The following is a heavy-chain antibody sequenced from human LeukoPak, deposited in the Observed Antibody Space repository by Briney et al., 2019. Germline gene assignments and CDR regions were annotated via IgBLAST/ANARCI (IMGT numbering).Heavy chain of an antibody. CDR3: ARLNPLEHLFSFYFDS. D-gene: IGHD3-3*01. Sequence: PWETLSLTCSVSGDSISNGHYYWGWIRQPPGKGLEWLATISSRGSTFYNPSLKSRVTISVDTSKNQISLNLSSVTASDTSLNYCARLNPLEHLFSFYFDSWGQGILATVSS. CDR2: ISSRGST. V-gene: IGHV4-39*01. J-gene: IGHJ4*02. CDR1: GDSISNGHYY.